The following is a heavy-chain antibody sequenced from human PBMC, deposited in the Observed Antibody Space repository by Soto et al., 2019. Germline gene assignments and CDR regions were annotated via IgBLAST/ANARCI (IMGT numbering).Heavy chain of an antibody. V-gene: IGHV3-21*01. CDR1: GFTFSSYS. D-gene: IGHD3-22*01. J-gene: IGHJ1*01. CDR2: ISSSSSYI. Sequence: GGSLRLSCAASGFTFSSYSMNWVRQAPGKGLEWVSSISSSSSYIYYADSVKGRFTISRDNAKNSLYLQMNSLRAEDTAVYYCARDVPSRYDSSGYYWEYFQHWGQGTLVTVSS. CDR3: ARDVPSRYDSSGYYWEYFQH.